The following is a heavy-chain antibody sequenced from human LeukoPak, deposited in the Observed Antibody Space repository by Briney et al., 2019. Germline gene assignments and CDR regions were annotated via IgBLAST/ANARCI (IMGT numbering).Heavy chain of an antibody. Sequence: SETLSLTCTVSNGYISNYFWSWIRQPAGKGLEWIARIYTTGSTNYNPSLRSRVTMSVDASEKQFSLRLTSVTAADTAVYYCARAPSETRYSRASEYYFEYWGQGILVTVSS. CDR1: NGYISNYF. CDR3: ARAPSETRYSRASEYYFEY. CDR2: IYTTGST. V-gene: IGHV4-4*07. D-gene: IGHD3-9*01. J-gene: IGHJ4*02.